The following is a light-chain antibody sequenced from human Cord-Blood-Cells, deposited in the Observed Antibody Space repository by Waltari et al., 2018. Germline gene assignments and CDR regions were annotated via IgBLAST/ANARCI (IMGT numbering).Light chain of an antibody. CDR1: QSVSRSY. CDR2: GAS. CDR3: QQYGSSPLT. J-gene: IGKJ4*01. Sequence: EIVLTQFPGTLSLSPGERDTLSCRASQSVSRSYLAWYQQKPGQAPSLLLYGASSRATGIPDRFSGSGSGTDFTLTISRLEPEDFAVYYCQQYGSSPLTFGGGTKVEIK. V-gene: IGKV3-20*01.